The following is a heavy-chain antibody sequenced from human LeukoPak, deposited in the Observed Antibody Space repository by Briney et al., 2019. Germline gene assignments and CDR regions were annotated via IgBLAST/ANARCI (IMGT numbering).Heavy chain of an antibody. J-gene: IGHJ6*03. CDR1: GFAFRSYN. Sequence: GSLRLSCAASGFAFRSYNMNWVRQAPGKGLEWIGEINHSGSTNYNPSLKSRVTISVDTSKNQFSLKLSSVTAADTAVYYCARVKRPITMVRGVIDYYYYYMDVWGKGTTVTVSS. CDR2: INHSGST. CDR3: ARVKRPITMVRGVIDYYYYYMDV. V-gene: IGHV4-34*01. D-gene: IGHD3-10*01.